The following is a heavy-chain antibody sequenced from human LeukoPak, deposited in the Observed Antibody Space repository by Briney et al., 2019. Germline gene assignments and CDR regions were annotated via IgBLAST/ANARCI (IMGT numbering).Heavy chain of an antibody. CDR2: INPKNGGT. Sequence: ASVKVSCKASGYTSTNYYMHWVRQAPGQGLEWMGWINPKNGGTNYAQKFQGRVTMTRDTSITTAYLELSSLRSDDTAVYYCARENDFWSAWGQGTLVTVSS. V-gene: IGHV1-2*02. D-gene: IGHD3-3*01. CDR3: ARENDFWSA. CDR1: GYTSTNYY. J-gene: IGHJ5*02.